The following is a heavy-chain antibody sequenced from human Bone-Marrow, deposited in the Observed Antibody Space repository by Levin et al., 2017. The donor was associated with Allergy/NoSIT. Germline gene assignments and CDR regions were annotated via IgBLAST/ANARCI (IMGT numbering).Heavy chain of an antibody. CDR2: ISSSSSTI. CDR3: ARGSSSWYRPFGY. Sequence: GESLKISCAASGFTFSSYSMNWVRQAPGKGLEWVSYISSSSSTIYYADSVKGRFTISRDNAKNSLYLQMNSLRDEDTAVYYCARGSSSWYRPFGYWGQGTLVTVSS. D-gene: IGHD6-13*01. J-gene: IGHJ4*02. V-gene: IGHV3-48*02. CDR1: GFTFSSYS.